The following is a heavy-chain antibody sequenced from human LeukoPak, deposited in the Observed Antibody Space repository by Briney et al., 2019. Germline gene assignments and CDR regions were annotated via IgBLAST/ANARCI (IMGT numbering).Heavy chain of an antibody. CDR1: GGSISGSY. V-gene: IGHV4-59*01. D-gene: IGHD6-13*01. CDR2: VYYRGNT. CDR3: ARTGYSSDYYGMDV. Sequence: PSETLSLTYIVSGGSISGSYWSWIRQPPGKGLEWIGYVYYRGNTNYNPSLKSRVTISVDMSKNQFSLKLRSVTAADTAVYYCARTGYSSDYYGMDVWGQGTTVTVSS. J-gene: IGHJ6*02.